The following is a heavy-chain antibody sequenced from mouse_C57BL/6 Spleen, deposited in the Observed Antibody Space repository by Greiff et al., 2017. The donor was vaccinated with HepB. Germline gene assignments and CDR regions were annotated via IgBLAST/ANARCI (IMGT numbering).Heavy chain of an antibody. V-gene: IGHV1-85*01. CDR2: IYPRDGST. CDR1: GYTFTSYD. D-gene: IGHD1-1*01. J-gene: IGHJ3*01. Sequence: VKLMESGPELVKPGASVKLSCKASGYTFTSYDINWVKQRPGQGLEWIGWIYPRDGSTKYNEKFKGKATLTVDTSSSTAYMELHSLTSEDSAVYFGARLHYYGSSLAWFAYWGQGTLVTVSA. CDR3: ARLHYYGSSLAWFAY.